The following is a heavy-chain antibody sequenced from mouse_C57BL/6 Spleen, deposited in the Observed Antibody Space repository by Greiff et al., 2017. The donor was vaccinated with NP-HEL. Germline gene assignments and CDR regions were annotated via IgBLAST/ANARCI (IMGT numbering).Heavy chain of an antibody. V-gene: IGHV1-69*01. CDR1: GYTFTSYW. CDR3: ARHGFITTVVATDY. D-gene: IGHD1-1*01. J-gene: IGHJ2*01. CDR2: IDPSDSYT. Sequence: VQLQQPGAELVMPGASVKLSCKASGYTFTSYWMHWVKQRPGQGLEWIGEIDPSDSYTNYNQKFKGKSTLTVDKSSSTAYMQLSSLTSEDSAVYYCARHGFITTVVATDYWGQGTTLTVSS.